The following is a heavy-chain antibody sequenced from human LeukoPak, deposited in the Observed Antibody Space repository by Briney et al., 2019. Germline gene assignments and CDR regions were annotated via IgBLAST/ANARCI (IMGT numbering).Heavy chain of an antibody. J-gene: IGHJ4*02. Sequence: ASVKVSCKASGYTFTCYYMHWVRQAPGQGLEWMGWMNPHSGGTNYAQKCQGRVTMTRDTSISTAYMELSRLRSDDTAVYYCASSKAYDSSGYYETTCFDYWGQGTLVTVSS. CDR1: GYTFTCYY. CDR2: MNPHSGGT. CDR3: ASSKAYDSSGYYETTCFDY. D-gene: IGHD3-22*01. V-gene: IGHV1-2*02.